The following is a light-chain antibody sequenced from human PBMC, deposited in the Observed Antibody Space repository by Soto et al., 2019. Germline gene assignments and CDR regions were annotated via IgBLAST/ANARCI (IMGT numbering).Light chain of an antibody. CDR3: LLCYSGVYV. Sequence: QAVVTQEPSLTVSPGGTVTLTCGSSTGAVTSGHSPCWFQQKPGQAPWTLIYDTSIKHSWTPARFSGSLLGVKAALTLSGAQPEDEAEYYCLLCYSGVYVFGTGTKLTVL. J-gene: IGLJ1*01. CDR2: DTS. CDR1: TGAVTSGHS. V-gene: IGLV7-46*01.